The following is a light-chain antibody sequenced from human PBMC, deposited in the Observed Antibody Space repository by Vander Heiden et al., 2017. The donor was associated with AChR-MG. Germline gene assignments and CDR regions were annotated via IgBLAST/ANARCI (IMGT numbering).Light chain of an antibody. V-gene: IGLV2-11*01. CDR3: CSYAGSYTFEV. J-gene: IGLJ2*01. CDR1: SSDVGGYNY. CDR2: DVS. Sequence: QSALTPTRSVSGSPGPSVTISCTGTSSDVGGYNYFSWYQQHPGKAPNLMIYDVSKRPSGVPDRFSGSKSGNTAPLTIAGLQAEEEADYHCCSYAGSYTFEVFGGGTKLTVL.